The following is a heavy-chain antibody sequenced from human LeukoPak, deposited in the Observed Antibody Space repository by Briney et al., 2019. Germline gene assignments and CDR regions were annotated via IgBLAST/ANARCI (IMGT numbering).Heavy chain of an antibody. CDR3: ARDHRIVGYCSGGSCYSGAFDI. J-gene: IGHJ3*02. CDR2: ISYDGSRT. CDR1: GFTFSTYG. Sequence: GGSLRLSCAASGFTFSTYGMHWDRQAPGKGLEWVAVISYDGSRTYYADSVKGRFTISRDNSKNTLYLQMNSLRAEDTAVYYCARDHRIVGYCSGGSCYSGAFDIWGQGTMVTVSS. V-gene: IGHV3-30*03. D-gene: IGHD2-15*01.